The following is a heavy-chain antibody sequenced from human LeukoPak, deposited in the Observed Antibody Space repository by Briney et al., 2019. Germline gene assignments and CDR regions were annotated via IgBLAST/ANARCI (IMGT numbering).Heavy chain of an antibody. CDR1: GGSFSGYY. CDR3: ARDGRGGYNPFDY. V-gene: IGHV4-34*01. CDR2: INHSGST. J-gene: IGHJ4*02. Sequence: SETLSLTCAVYGGSFSGYYWSWIRQPPGKGLEWIGEINHSGSTNHNPSLKSRVTISVDTSKNQFSLKLSSVTAADTAVYYCARDGRGGYNPFDYWGQGTLVTVSS. D-gene: IGHD5-24*01.